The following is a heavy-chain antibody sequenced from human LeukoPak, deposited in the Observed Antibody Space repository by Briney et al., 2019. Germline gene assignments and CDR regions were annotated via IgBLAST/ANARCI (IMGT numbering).Heavy chain of an antibody. J-gene: IGHJ4*02. Sequence: SETLSLTCAVYGGSFSGYYWSWIRQPPGKGLEWIGEINHSGSTNYNPSLKSRVTISVDTSKNQFSLKLSSVTAADTAVYYCARXPGXYGYPGGYDFDYWGQGTLVTVSS. V-gene: IGHV4-34*01. CDR3: ARXPGXYGYPGGYDFDY. CDR1: GGSFSGYY. D-gene: IGHD5-18*01. CDR2: INHSGST.